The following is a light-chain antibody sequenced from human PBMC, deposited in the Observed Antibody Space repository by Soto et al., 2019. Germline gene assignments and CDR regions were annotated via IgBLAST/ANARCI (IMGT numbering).Light chain of an antibody. CDR1: QSVSTY. V-gene: IGKV3-11*01. Sequence: EIVLTQSPATLSLSPGERATLSCRASQSVSTYFAWCHRNPGQAPRLLIYDASNRTPGIPAPFSGSGSATDFTLTISSLVPEDFAVYYCQQSNNWHLTFGGGTKVEIK. J-gene: IGKJ4*02. CDR3: QQSNNWHLT. CDR2: DAS.